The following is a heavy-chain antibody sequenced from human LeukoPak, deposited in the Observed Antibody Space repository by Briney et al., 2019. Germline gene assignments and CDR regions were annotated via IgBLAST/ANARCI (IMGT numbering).Heavy chain of an antibody. J-gene: IGHJ2*01. V-gene: IGHV3-30*18. CDR2: ISYDGSNK. CDR1: GLTFSSYG. CDR3: AKGTYYYGSTESTGSWYCDL. D-gene: IGHD3-10*01. Sequence: GGSLRLSCAASGLTFSSYGMHWVRQAPGKGLEWVAVISYDGSNKYYADSVKGRFTISRDNSKNTLYLQMNSPRAEDTAVYYCAKGTYYYGSTESTGSWYCDLWGRGTLVTVSS.